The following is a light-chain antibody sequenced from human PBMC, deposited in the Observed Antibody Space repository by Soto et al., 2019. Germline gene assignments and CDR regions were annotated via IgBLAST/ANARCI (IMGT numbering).Light chain of an antibody. J-gene: IGLJ2*01. CDR3: AAWDDSLNGVV. Sequence: QSVLTQPPSASGTPGQRVTISCSGSSSNIGSNSVNWYQQLPGTAPKLLIYTNNQRPSGVPARFSGSKSDTSASLAISGLQSEDEADYYCAAWDDSLNGVVFGGGTKLTVL. CDR1: SSNIGSNS. V-gene: IGLV1-44*01. CDR2: TNN.